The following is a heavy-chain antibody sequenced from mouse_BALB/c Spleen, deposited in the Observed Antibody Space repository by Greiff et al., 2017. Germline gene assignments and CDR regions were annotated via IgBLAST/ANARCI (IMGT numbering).Heavy chain of an antibody. J-gene: IGHJ1*01. CDR2: ISNGGGST. D-gene: IGHD2-4*01. V-gene: IGHV5-12-2*01. CDR3: ARQGIYYDYDGWYFDV. Sequence: EVQRVESGGGLVQPGGSLKLSCAASGFTFSSYTMSWVRQTPEKRLEWVAYISNGGGSTYYPDTVKGRFTISRDNAKNTLYLQMSSLKSEDTAMYYCARQGIYYDYDGWYFDVWGAGTTVTVSS. CDR1: GFTFSSYT.